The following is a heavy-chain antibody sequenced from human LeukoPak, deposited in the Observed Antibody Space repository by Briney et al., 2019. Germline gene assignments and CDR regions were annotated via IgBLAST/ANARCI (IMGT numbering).Heavy chain of an antibody. D-gene: IGHD1-26*01. J-gene: IGHJ4*02. CDR3: ARDASGSYFDY. CDR1: GYTFTSYD. V-gene: IGHV1-46*01. Sequence: ASVKVSCKASGYTFTSYDINWVRQAPGQGLEWMGIINPSGGSTNYAQKFQGRVTMTRDTSTSTVYMELSSLRSEDTAVYYCARDASGSYFDYWGQGTLVTVSS. CDR2: INPSGGST.